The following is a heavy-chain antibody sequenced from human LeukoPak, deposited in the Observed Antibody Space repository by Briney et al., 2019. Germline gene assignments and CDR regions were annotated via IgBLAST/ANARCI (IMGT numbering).Heavy chain of an antibody. CDR1: GFTFSSYW. J-gene: IGHJ4*02. CDR2: IRYDGSDK. D-gene: IGHD1-1*01. Sequence: GGSLRLSCAASGFTFSSYWMSWVRQAPGKGLEWVAFIRYDGSDKSYADSVKGRFTISRDNSENTLYLQINSLRVEDTAVYYCANDTPTTGYHLDSWGQGTLVTVSS. V-gene: IGHV3-30*02. CDR3: ANDTPTTGYHLDS.